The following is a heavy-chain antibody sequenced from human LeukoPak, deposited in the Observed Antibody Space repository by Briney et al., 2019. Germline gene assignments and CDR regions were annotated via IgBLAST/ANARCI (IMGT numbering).Heavy chain of an antibody. CDR1: GGTFSSYA. Sequence: GASVKVSCKASGGTFSSYAISWVRQAPGQGLEWMGGIIPIFGTANYAQKFQGRVTITADESTSTAYMELSSLRSEDTAVYYCARDVSLDYYDSSGYTRMYYFDYWGQGTLVTVSS. V-gene: IGHV1-69*13. CDR2: IIPIFGTA. D-gene: IGHD3-22*01. J-gene: IGHJ4*02. CDR3: ARDVSLDYYDSSGYTRMYYFDY.